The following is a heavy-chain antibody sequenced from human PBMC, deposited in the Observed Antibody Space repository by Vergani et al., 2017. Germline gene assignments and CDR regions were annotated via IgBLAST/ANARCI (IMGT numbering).Heavy chain of an antibody. CDR1: GGSISSGGYY. J-gene: IGHJ2*01. CDR2: IYYSGST. CDR3: ARSQGDYWYFDL. V-gene: IGHV4-30-4*08. D-gene: IGHD2-21*01. Sequence: QLQESGPGLVKPSETLSLTCTVSGGSISSGGYYWSWIRQHPGKGLEWIGYIYYSGSTYYNPSLKSRVSVSLDTSKNRFSLNLTSVTATDTAVYYCARSQGDYWYFDLWGPGSLVTVSS.